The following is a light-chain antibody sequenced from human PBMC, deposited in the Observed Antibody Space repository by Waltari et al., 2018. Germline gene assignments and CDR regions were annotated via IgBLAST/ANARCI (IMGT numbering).Light chain of an antibody. CDR1: QSVSSNY. Sequence: LVLTQSPGTLSLSPGERVTLSCRASQSVSSNYLAWYQQKPGQAPRLLIYDASNRATGIADRFSGSGSGTDFTLTISRLEPEDVAVYYCQQYGRSPWTFGQGTKVEIK. V-gene: IGKV3-20*01. CDR3: QQYGRSPWT. J-gene: IGKJ1*01. CDR2: DAS.